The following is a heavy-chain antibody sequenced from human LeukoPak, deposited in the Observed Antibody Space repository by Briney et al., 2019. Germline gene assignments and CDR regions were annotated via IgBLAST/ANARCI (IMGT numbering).Heavy chain of an antibody. J-gene: IGHJ4*02. CDR2: TSYDGSNK. CDR1: GFTFSSYG. D-gene: IGHD3-22*01. V-gene: IGHV3-30*18. CDR3: AKGALDVERDSSGADY. Sequence: PGGSLRLSCAASGFTFSSYGMHWVRQAPGKGLEWVAVTSYDGSNKYYADSVKGRFTISRDNSKNTLYLQMNSLRAEDTAVYYCAKGALDVERDSSGADYWGQGTLVTVSS.